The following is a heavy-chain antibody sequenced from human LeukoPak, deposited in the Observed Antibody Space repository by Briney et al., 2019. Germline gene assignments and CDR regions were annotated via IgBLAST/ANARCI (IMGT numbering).Heavy chain of an antibody. D-gene: IGHD1-26*01. V-gene: IGHV3-23*01. J-gene: IGHJ4*03. CDR3: ARRYILEGQWGFFDY. CDR2: INTGGDET. CDR1: GFTFSSNP. Sequence: QTGGSQRLSCAASGFTFSSNPMNWVRQAPGKGLEWVSTINTGGDETYYADSVKGRFTISRDNSKDTLHLQMDSLRAEDTAVYYCARRYILEGQWGFFDYWGQGTLVTVAS.